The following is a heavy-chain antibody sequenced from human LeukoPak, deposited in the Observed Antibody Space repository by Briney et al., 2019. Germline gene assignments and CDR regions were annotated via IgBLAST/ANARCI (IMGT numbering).Heavy chain of an antibody. CDR2: IYTSGST. D-gene: IGHD6-13*01. V-gene: IGHV4-61*02. CDR1: GGSISSGSYY. Sequence: SQTLSLTCTVSGGSISSGSYYWSWIRQPAGKGLEWIGRIYTSGSTNYNPSLKSRVTISVDTSKNQFSLKLSSVTAADTAVYYCARGLGSSWYRPPPSYYMDVWGKGTTVTVSS. CDR3: ARGLGSSWYRPPPSYYMDV. J-gene: IGHJ6*03.